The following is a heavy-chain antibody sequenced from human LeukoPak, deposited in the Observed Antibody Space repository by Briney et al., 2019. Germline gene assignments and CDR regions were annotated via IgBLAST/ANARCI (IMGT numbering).Heavy chain of an antibody. CDR1: GYTFTSYY. D-gene: IGHD3-16*01. CDR2: INPSDGSA. Sequence: ATVKVSCKASGYTFTSYYMHWVRQAPGQGLEWMGIINPSDGSANYAHKFQGRVTMTRDTSTSTVYMELSSLRSEDTAVCYCARDGGLVKRVANNWFDPWGQGTLVTVSS. V-gene: IGHV1-46*01. CDR3: ARDGGLVKRVANNWFDP. J-gene: IGHJ5*02.